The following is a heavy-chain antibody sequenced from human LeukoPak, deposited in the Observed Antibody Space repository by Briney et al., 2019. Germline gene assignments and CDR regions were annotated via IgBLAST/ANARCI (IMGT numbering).Heavy chain of an antibody. Sequence: PSETLSLTCTVSGGSISSSSYYWGWIRQPPGKGLEWIGSIYYSGSTYYNPSLKSRVTISVDTSKNQFSLKLSSVTAADTAVYYCARAGEDSDAFDIWGQGTMVTVSS. D-gene: IGHD3-16*01. CDR1: GGSISSSSYY. CDR3: ARAGEDSDAFDI. J-gene: IGHJ3*02. V-gene: IGHV4-39*07. CDR2: IYYSGST.